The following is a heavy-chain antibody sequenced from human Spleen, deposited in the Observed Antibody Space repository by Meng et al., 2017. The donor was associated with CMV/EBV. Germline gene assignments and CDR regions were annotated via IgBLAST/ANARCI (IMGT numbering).Heavy chain of an antibody. CDR2: IYYSGST. CDR1: GGSISSYY. V-gene: IGHV4-59*01. D-gene: IGHD3-22*01. J-gene: IGHJ4*02. Sequence: SETLSLTCTVSGGSISSYYWSWIRQPPGKGLEWIGYIYYSGSTNYNPSLKSRVTISVDTSKNQFSLKLSSVTAADTAVYYCARVYDSDPPYFDYWGQGTLVTVSS. CDR3: ARVYDSDPPYFDY.